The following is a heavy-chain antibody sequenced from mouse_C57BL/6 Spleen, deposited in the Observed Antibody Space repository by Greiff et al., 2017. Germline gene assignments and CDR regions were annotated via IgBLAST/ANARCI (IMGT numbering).Heavy chain of an antibody. CDR2: IDPEDGET. V-gene: IGHV14-2*01. D-gene: IGHD3-1*01. J-gene: IGHJ3*01. CDR1: GFNIKDYY. Sequence: EVMLVESGAELVKPGASVKLSCTASGFNIKDYYMHWVKQRTEQGLEWIGRIDPEDGETKYSPKFQGKATITTDTSSNTAYLQLSSLTSEDTAVYYCARSGDEGRIAYWGQGTLVTVSA. CDR3: ARSGDEGRIAY.